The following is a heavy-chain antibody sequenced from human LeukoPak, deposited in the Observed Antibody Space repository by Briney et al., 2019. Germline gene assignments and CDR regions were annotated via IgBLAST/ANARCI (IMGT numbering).Heavy chain of an antibody. CDR3: ARCGSRWYIREDAFDI. CDR1: GGTFSSYA. Sequence: SVKVSCKASGGTFSSYAISWVRQAPGQGLEWMGGIIPIFGTANYAQKFQGRVTITADKSSTTVYMELRSLRSDDTAVYYCARCGSRWYIREDAFDIWGQGTMVTVSS. J-gene: IGHJ3*02. CDR2: IIPIFGTA. D-gene: IGHD6-13*01. V-gene: IGHV1-69*06.